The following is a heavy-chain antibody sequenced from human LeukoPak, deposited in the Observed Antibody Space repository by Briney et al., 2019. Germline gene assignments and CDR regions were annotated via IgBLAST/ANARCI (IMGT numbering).Heavy chain of an antibody. D-gene: IGHD3-22*01. CDR1: GFTFSSYS. CDR3: ARVLHKRNYDSSTYYGY. Sequence: GGSPRLSCAASGFTFSSYSMNWVRQAPGKGLEWVSSINNSSTYIYYTDSVKGRFTISRDNAKNSLYLQMNSLRAEDKAVYYCARVLHKRNYDSSTYYGYWGQGTVVSVSS. CDR2: INNSSTYI. V-gene: IGHV3-21*01. J-gene: IGHJ4*02.